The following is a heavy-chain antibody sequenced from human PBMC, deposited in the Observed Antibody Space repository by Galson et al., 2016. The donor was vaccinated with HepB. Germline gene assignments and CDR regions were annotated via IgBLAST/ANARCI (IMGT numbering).Heavy chain of an antibody. V-gene: IGHV3-23*01. CDR1: GFTLRNYA. D-gene: IGHD6-19*01. J-gene: IGHJ4*02. CDR3: TTWLSHHFDY. CDR2: IDGPTPNT. Sequence: LRLSCAASGFTLRNYALSWVRRAPGKGLEWVSHIDGPTPNTHYADSVRGRFSIYRGNSRDTLYLQMDSLTAEDSAIYYCTTWLSHHFDYWGQGTRVTVSS.